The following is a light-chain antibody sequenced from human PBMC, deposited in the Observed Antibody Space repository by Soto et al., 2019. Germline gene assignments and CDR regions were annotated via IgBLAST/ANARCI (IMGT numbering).Light chain of an antibody. J-gene: IGKJ5*01. V-gene: IGKV3-11*01. CDR2: DAS. Sequence: EIVLTQSPATLSLSPGERATLSCGASQSVSSYLAWYQQKPGQAPRLLIYDASNRATGIPARFSGSGSGTDSTLTISSLEPEDFAVYYCQQRSNWITFGQGTRLEIK. CDR3: QQRSNWIT. CDR1: QSVSSY.